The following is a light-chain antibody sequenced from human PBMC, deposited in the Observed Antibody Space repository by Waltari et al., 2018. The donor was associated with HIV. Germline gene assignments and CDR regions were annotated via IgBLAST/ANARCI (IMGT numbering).Light chain of an antibody. V-gene: IGLV3-25*03. CDR3: QSADSSGALGV. J-gene: IGLJ2*01. CDR1: ALPDQF. Sequence: YELTQPPSVSVSPGQTARITCSGDALPDQFAHWYQQRPGQAPILLIFKDNKRPAGILERFSGSSSGTTVTLTISGVRAEDEADYYCQSADSSGALGVFGGGTKLTVL. CDR2: KDN.